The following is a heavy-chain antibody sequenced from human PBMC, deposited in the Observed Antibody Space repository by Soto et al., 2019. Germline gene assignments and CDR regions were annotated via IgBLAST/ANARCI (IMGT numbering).Heavy chain of an antibody. J-gene: IGHJ4*02. CDR3: ARGPDQRAYYDSSGYYVL. CDR1: GGTFSSYA. Sequence: SVKVSCKASGGTFSSYAISLVRQAPGQGLEWMGGIIPIFGTANYAQKFQGRVTITADESTSTAHMELSSLRSEDTAVYYCARGPDQRAYYDSSGYYVLWGQGTLVTVSS. D-gene: IGHD3-22*01. V-gene: IGHV1-69*13. CDR2: IIPIFGTA.